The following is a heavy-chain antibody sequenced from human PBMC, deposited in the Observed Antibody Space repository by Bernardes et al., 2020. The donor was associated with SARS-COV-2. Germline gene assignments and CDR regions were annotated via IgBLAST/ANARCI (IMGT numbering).Heavy chain of an antibody. Sequence: SETLSLTCTVSGVSVNSASYSWSWLLQPPGKGLEWIGYMYYSGNANYNPSLKSRVTISIDTSKNQFSLRLTSVTAADTAIYYCAREGAYCSGGRCHTFDYWGRGTLVTVSS. V-gene: IGHV4-61*01. CDR2: MYYSGNA. CDR1: GVSVNSASYS. J-gene: IGHJ4*02. CDR3: AREGAYCSGGRCHTFDY. D-gene: IGHD2-15*01.